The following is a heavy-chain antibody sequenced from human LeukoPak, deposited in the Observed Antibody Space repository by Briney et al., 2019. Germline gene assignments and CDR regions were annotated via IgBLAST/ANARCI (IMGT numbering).Heavy chain of an antibody. CDR1: GGSFSGYY. V-gene: IGHV4-34*01. D-gene: IGHD6-19*01. J-gene: IGHJ4*02. CDR3: ARQEGAVASYYFDY. Sequence: SETLSLTCDVYGGSFSGYYWSWIRQPPEKGLEWIGEINHSGSTNYNPSLKSRVTISVDTSKNQFSLKLSSVTAADTAVYYCARQEGAVASYYFDYWGQGTLVTVSS. CDR2: INHSGST.